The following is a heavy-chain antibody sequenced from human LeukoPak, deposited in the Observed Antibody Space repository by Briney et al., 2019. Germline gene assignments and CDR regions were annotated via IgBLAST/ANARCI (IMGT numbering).Heavy chain of an antibody. CDR1: GGSISSYY. D-gene: IGHD5-24*01. CDR3: AREARRDGYNPPHYFDY. CDR2: IYYSGST. Sequence: SETLSLTCSVSGGSISSYYWSWIRQPPGKGLEWIGYIYYSGSTNYNPSLKSRVTISVDTSKNQFSLKLSSVTAADTAVYYCAREARRDGYNPPHYFDYWGQGTLVTVSS. J-gene: IGHJ4*02. V-gene: IGHV4-59*01.